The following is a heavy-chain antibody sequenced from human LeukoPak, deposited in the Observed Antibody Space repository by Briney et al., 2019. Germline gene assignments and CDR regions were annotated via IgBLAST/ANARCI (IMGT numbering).Heavy chain of an antibody. Sequence: SQTLSLTCTVSGCSISTGGYYWSCIRQHTGKGREWIGYIDYSGSTYYNPSINSRATISVDTSKNQFSLKLSSVTAADTAVYYCARGYYYGSGSIHFYYWGEGTLVTVSS. CDR2: IDYSGST. CDR3: ARGYYYGSGSIHFYY. V-gene: IGHV4-31*03. D-gene: IGHD3-10*01. CDR1: GCSISTGGYY. J-gene: IGHJ4*02.